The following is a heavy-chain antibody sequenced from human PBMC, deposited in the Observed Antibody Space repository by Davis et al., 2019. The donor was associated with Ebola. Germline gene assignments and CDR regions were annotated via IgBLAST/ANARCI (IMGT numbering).Heavy chain of an antibody. CDR2: IYYTGSA. CDR1: GGSISTYY. CDR3: VRGTNYIGTGEY. V-gene: IGHV4-59*01. D-gene: IGHD1-7*01. Sequence: PSETLSLTCTVSGGSISTYYWIWIRQAPGKGLEYIGHIYYTGSAFHNPSLKGRATISVDTSSNQYSLRLTSVTAADTAIYYCVRGTNYIGTGEYWGLGTQVTVSS. J-gene: IGHJ4*02.